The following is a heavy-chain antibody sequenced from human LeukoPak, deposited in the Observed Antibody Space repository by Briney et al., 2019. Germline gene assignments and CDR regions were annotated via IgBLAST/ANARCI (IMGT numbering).Heavy chain of an antibody. CDR1: GFTFSSYG. V-gene: IGHV3-30*02. CDR3: ARATGDAFDI. D-gene: IGHD7-27*01. CDR2: IRYDGSNK. J-gene: IGHJ3*02. Sequence: GGSLRLSCAASGFTFSSYGMHWVRQAPGKGLEWEAFIRYDGSNKYYADSVKGRFTISRDNSKNTLYLQMNSLRAEDTAVYYCARATGDAFDIWGQGTMVTVSS.